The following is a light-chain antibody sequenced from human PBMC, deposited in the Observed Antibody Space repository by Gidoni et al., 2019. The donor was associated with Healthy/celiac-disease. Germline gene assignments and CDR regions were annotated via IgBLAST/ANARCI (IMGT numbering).Light chain of an antibody. J-gene: IGLJ1*01. V-gene: IGLV1-44*01. CDR2: TNN. CDR1: SSNVGSNT. Sequence: QSVLTQPPSASGTPGQRVTISCSGSSSNVGSNTVNWYQQLPGTAPKLLIYTNNQRPSGVSDRFSGSKSGTSASLAISGLQSEDEADYYCATWDDSLNGRKVFGAGTRVTVL. CDR3: ATWDDSLNGRKV.